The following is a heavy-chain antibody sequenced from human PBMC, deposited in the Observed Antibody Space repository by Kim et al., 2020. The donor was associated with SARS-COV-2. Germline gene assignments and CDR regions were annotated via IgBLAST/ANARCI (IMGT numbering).Heavy chain of an antibody. V-gene: IGHV3-23*01. CDR2: ISGSGGST. CDR1: GFTFSSYA. D-gene: IGHD3-9*01. J-gene: IGHJ6*02. CDR3: AKDRYYDILTAYYIPTYYYGMDV. Sequence: GGSLRLSCAASGFTFSSYAMSWVRQAPGKGLEWVSAISGSGGSTYYADSVKGRFTISRDNSKNTLYLQMNSLRAEDTAVYYCAKDRYYDILTAYYIPTYYYGMDVWGQGTTVTVSS.